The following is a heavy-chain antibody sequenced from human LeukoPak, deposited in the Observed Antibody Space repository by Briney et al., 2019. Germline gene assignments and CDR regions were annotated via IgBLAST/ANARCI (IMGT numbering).Heavy chain of an antibody. CDR3: ARDWNYYDSASYFDY. D-gene: IGHD3-22*01. CDR1: GFTFSSYS. Sequence: QPGGSLRLSCAASGFTFSSYSMNWVRQAPGKGLEWVSYISSSSSTIYYADSVKGRFTISRDNARNSLYLQMNSLRDEDTAVYYCARDWNYYDSASYFDYWGQGTPVTVSS. CDR2: ISSSSSTI. J-gene: IGHJ4*02. V-gene: IGHV3-48*02.